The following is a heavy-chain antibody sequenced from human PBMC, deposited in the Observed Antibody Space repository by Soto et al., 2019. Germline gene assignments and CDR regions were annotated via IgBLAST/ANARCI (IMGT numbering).Heavy chain of an antibody. J-gene: IGHJ5*02. V-gene: IGHV1-69*02. CDR1: GGTFSSYT. CDR2: IIPILGIA. CDR3: ARSVAAAGNWFDP. Sequence: QVQLVQSGAEVKKPGSSVKVSCKASGGTFSSYTISWVRQAPGQGLEWMGRIIPILGIANYAQKFQGRVTITADKSTSTAYMELSSLRSEDTAVDYCARSVAAAGNWFDPWGQGTLVTVSS. D-gene: IGHD6-13*01.